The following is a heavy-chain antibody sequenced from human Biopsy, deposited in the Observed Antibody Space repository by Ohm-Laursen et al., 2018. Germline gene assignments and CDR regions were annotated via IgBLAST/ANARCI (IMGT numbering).Heavy chain of an antibody. D-gene: IGHD1-1*01. CDR3: AADINVWNVNY. CDR2: FAPENGKT. CDR1: GYSFTSYY. J-gene: IGHJ4*02. V-gene: IGHV1-24*01. Sequence: ASVKVSCKASGYSFTSYYMHWVRQAPGRGLEWMGGFAPENGKTIYAQKFQGRVTMTEDTSTGTAYMELSSLRSEDTAVYYCAADINVWNVNYWGQGTQVTVSS.